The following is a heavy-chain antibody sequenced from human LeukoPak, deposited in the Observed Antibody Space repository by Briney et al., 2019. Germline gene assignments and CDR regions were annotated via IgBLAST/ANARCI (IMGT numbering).Heavy chain of an antibody. D-gene: IGHD2-21*02. CDR3: TRGQSYCGADCYSD. V-gene: IGHV3-66*01. Sequence: GGSLRLSCAASGFSVSNYYMSWVRQPPGKGLEWVSVMYTGGGRYYGDSVKGRFTISRDNSKNTVFLQMNSLRVEDTAPYYCTRGQSYCGADCYSDWGQGTLVTVSS. J-gene: IGHJ4*02. CDR2: MYTGGGR. CDR1: GFSVSNYY.